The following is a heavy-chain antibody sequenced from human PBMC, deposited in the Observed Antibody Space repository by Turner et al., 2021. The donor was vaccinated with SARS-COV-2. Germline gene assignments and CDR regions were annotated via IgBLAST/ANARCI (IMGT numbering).Heavy chain of an antibody. CDR3: AGMPERATVTNAFGFYYGMDV. CDR1: GFAFSQVKMG. J-gene: IGHJ6*02. D-gene: IGHD3-10*01. CDR2: MFSNDEK. V-gene: IGHV2-26*01. Sequence: VPLHASGPVLVKPPETLTLTCTVAGFAFSQVKMGVSWIRQPPGKALEWLGHMFSNDEKSYSTSMDNRLTISKDTSKSQVVLKMTNMDTVETGTYDGAGMPERATVTNAFGFYYGMDVWGQGTTVIVSS.